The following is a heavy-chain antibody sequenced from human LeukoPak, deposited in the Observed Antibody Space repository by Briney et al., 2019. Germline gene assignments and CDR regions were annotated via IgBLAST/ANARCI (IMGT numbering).Heavy chain of an antibody. Sequence: ASVKVSCKASGYTFTSYGISWVRQAPGQGLEWMGWMNPNSGNTGYAQKFQGRVTMTRNTSISTAYMELSSLRSEDTAVYYCARGRPYSSSWLYDYWGQGTLVTVSS. CDR3: ARGRPYSSSWLYDY. J-gene: IGHJ4*02. V-gene: IGHV1-8*02. CDR1: GYTFTSYG. D-gene: IGHD6-13*01. CDR2: MNPNSGNT.